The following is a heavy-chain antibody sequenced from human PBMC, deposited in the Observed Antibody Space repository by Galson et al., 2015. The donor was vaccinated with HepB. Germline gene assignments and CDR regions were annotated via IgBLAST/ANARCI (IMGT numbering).Heavy chain of an antibody. D-gene: IGHD2-21*01. J-gene: IGHJ5*02. Sequence: SLRLSCAASGFTFSSYSMNWVRQAPGKGLEWVSYISSSSSTIYYADSVKGRFTISRDNAKNSLYLQMNSLRAEDTAVYYCARDPPNCGGDCYGWFDPWGQGTLVTVSS. CDR3: ARDPPNCGGDCYGWFDP. CDR2: ISSSSSTI. V-gene: IGHV3-48*01. CDR1: GFTFSSYS.